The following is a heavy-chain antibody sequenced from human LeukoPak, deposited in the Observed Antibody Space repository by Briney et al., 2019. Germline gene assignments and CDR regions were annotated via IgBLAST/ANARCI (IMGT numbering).Heavy chain of an antibody. V-gene: IGHV4-59*08. CDR1: GGSVSSYY. CDR3: ARHKATTIGWPSDY. D-gene: IGHD5-12*01. CDR2: ISCTGST. J-gene: IGHJ4*02. Sequence: PSETLSLTCTVSGGSVSSYYWSWIRQPPGKGLEWIGYISCTGSTNYNPSLKSRVTISVDTSKNQFSLKLSSVTAADTAVYYCARHKATTIGWPSDYWGQGILVTVSS.